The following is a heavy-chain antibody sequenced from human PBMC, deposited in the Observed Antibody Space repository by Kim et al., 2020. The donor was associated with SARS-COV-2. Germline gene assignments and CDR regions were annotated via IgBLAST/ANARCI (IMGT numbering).Heavy chain of an antibody. CDR1: GFTFSDYY. V-gene: IGHV3-11*05. CDR2: ISSSSSYT. D-gene: IGHD3-16*02. J-gene: IGHJ6*04. Sequence: GGSLRLSCAASGFTFSDYYMSWIRQAPGKGLEWVSYISSSSSYTNYADSVKGRFTIPRDNAKNSLYLQMNSLRAEDTAVYYCARVGYDYVWGSYRDYYYYYGMDVWGKGTTVTVSS. CDR3: ARVGYDYVWGSYRDYYYYYGMDV.